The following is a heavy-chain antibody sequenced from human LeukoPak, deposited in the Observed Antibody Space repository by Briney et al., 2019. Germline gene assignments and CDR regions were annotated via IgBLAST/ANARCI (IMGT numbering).Heavy chain of an antibody. V-gene: IGHV1-18*04. D-gene: IGHD3-10*01. J-gene: IGHJ5*02. CDR3: ARDAREVLLWFGEFFP. Sequence: ASVKVSCKASGYTFTGYYMHWVRQAPGQGLERMGWISGYNGNTKYAQKFQGRVTMTTDTSTNTAYMEVRSLRSDDTAVYYCARDAREVLLWFGEFFPWGQGTLVTVSS. CDR1: GYTFTGYY. CDR2: ISGYNGNT.